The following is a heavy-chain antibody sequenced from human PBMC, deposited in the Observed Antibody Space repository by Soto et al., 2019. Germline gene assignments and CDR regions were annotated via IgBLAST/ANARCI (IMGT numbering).Heavy chain of an antibody. V-gene: IGHV3-53*01. CDR3: AREGVSGSSKYYYGMDV. CDR1: GFTVSSNY. D-gene: IGHD3-16*01. Sequence: EVQLVESGGGLIQPGGSLRLSCAASGFTVSSNYMSWVRQAPGKGLEWVSVIYSGGSTYYADSVKGRFTISRDNSKNTLYLQMNSLRVEDTAVYYCAREGVSGSSKYYYGMDVWGQGTTVTVSS. J-gene: IGHJ6*02. CDR2: IYSGGST.